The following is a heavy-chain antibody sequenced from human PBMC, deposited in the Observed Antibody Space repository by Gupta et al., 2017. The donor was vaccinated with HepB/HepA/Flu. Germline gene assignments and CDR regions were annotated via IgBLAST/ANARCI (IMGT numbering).Heavy chain of an antibody. V-gene: IGHV3-72*01. J-gene: IGHJ4*02. CDR2: SRNKINSYTT. Sequence: EVQLVESVGGSVRPGGSLRHPCVASGFTSSANYLDWVRQAPGEGLGWVVRSRNKINSYTTQYAASVKGRFTISRDDSKHSLYLQMNSLRTEDTAVYYCGRGGYIHEIDYWGQGTLITVSS. CDR1: GFTSSANY. CDR3: GRGGYIHEIDY. D-gene: IGHD5-18*01.